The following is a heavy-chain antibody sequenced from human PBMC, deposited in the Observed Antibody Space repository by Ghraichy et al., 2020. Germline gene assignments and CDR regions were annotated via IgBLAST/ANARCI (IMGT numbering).Heavy chain of an antibody. J-gene: IGHJ4*02. CDR1: GFTFSSYA. CDR2: ISGSGGST. CDR3: AKSYSYVWGSYRQEPYYFDY. D-gene: IGHD3-16*02. Sequence: GESLNISCAASGFTFSSYAMSWVRQAPGKGLEWVSAISGSGGSTYYADSVKGRFTISRDNSKNTLYLQMNSLRAEDTAVYYCAKSYSYVWGSYRQEPYYFDYWGQGTLVTVSS. V-gene: IGHV3-23*01.